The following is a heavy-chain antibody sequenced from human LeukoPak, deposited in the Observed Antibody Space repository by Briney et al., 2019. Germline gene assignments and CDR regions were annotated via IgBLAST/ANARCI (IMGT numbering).Heavy chain of an antibody. J-gene: IGHJ4*02. D-gene: IGHD4-23*01. CDR2: MNPNSGNT. CDR3: ARRGIRWSTQRKLYYFDY. CDR1: GYTFTSYD. V-gene: IGHV1-8*01. Sequence: ASVKVSCKASGYTFTSYDINWVRQATGQGLEWMGWMNPNSGNTGYAQKFQGRVTMTRNTSISTAYMELSSLRSEDTAVYYCARRGIRWSTQRKLYYFDYWGQGTLVTVSS.